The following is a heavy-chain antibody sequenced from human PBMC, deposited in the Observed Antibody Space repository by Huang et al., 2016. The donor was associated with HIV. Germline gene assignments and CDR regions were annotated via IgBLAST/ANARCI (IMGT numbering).Heavy chain of an antibody. V-gene: IGHV3-30*18. Sequence: QVQLVESGGGVVQPGRSLRLSCAASGFIFSSCGMHWVRQAPGKGLGWVEVLSCDGRNNYYADAVKGRSTIPRDNSKNTVYLQRNSLRAEDTAVYYCAKDHVAAVAGRRGWGFDYWGQGTLVTVSS. CDR3: AKDHVAAVAGRRGWGFDY. J-gene: IGHJ4*02. CDR1: GFIFSSCG. CDR2: LSCDGRNN. D-gene: IGHD6-19*01.